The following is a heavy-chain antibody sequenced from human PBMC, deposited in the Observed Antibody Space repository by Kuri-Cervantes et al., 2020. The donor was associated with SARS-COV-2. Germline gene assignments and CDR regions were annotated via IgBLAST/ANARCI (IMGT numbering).Heavy chain of an antibody. V-gene: IGHV6-1*01. D-gene: IGHD6-19*01. CDR2: TCYRSKWHN. J-gene: IGHJ4*02. Sequence: SETLSLTCAISGDSVSSNSAAWSWIRQSPSRGLEWMGRTCYRSKWHNDYAVAVKGRITISPDTSKNQFSLRLNSVTPEDTAVYYCAGGSSGRDYWGQGTLVTVSS. CDR3: AGGSSGRDY. CDR1: GDSVSSNSAA.